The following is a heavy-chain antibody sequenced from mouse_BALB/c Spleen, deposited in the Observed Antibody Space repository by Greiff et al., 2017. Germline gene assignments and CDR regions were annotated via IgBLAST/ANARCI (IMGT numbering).Heavy chain of an antibody. CDR3: ARSNYGSSFFAY. Sequence: EVMLVESGGGLVQPGGSRKLSCAASGFTFSSFGMHWVRQAPEKGLEWVAYISSGSSTIYYADTVKGRFTISRDNPKNTLFLQMTSLRSEDTAMYYCARSNYGSSFFAYWGQGTLVTVSA. V-gene: IGHV5-17*02. CDR2: ISSGSSTI. J-gene: IGHJ3*01. D-gene: IGHD1-1*01. CDR1: GFTFSSFG.